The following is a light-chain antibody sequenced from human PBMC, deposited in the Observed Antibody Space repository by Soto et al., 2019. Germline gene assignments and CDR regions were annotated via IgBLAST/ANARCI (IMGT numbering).Light chain of an antibody. Sequence: DIQMTQSPSSLSTSVRDRVTITCQASQDISDNLNWYQQKQGKAPKVLISDVSNLETGVSSRFSGSGSGTDFTFTISSLQAEDVATYYCQQYDDLPITFGQGTRLEIK. CDR3: QQYDDLPIT. V-gene: IGKV1-33*01. CDR1: QDISDN. J-gene: IGKJ5*01. CDR2: DVS.